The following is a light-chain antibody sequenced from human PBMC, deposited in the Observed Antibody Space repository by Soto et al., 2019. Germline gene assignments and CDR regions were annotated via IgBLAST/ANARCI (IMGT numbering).Light chain of an antibody. CDR3: CSSAPESTYV. Sequence: QAVLTQPASVSGSPGQSITISCTGTSSDVGAYNYVSWYQQHPGTAPQVIIYRGTKRPSGVSTRFSGSVSGNTASLTVSGLQAEDEAEYFCCSSAPESTYVFGTGTKLTVL. J-gene: IGLJ1*01. CDR2: RGT. CDR1: SSDVGAYNY. V-gene: IGLV2-23*01.